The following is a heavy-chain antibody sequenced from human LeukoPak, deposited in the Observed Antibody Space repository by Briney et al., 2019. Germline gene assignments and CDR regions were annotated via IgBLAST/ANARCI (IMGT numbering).Heavy chain of an antibody. CDR2: FGLYGGTT. Sequence: PGGSLRLSCAASGLIFSSYAMTWVRQAPGKGLEWVSSFGLYGGTTHYADSVKGRLNISRDNSKTTLYMQMTSLRADDTAVYYCVKDSSTTSWYFAFDVWGQGTMVAVSS. CDR3: VKDSSTTSWYFAFDV. CDR1: GLIFSSYA. D-gene: IGHD2-2*01. V-gene: IGHV3-23*01. J-gene: IGHJ3*01.